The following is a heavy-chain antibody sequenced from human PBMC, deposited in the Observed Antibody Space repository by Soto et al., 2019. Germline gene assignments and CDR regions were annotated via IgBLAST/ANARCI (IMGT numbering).Heavy chain of an antibody. D-gene: IGHD4-17*01. V-gene: IGHV3-23*04. Sequence: EVQVVESGGGLVQPGGSLRLSCATSKFTFSAYAMTWVRQAPGEGLEWVSSISGSGGGTSYADSVKGRFSFSRDNSKNTLYLRMNSLRVEDTAVYYCTRDPNGDHIGAFDFWGQGIVVTVSS. CDR3: TRDPNGDHIGAFDF. J-gene: IGHJ3*01. CDR2: ISGSGGGT. CDR1: KFTFSAYA.